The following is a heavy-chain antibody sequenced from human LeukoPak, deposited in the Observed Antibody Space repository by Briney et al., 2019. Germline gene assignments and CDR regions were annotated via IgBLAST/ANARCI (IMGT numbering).Heavy chain of an antibody. J-gene: IGHJ1*01. CDR3: ARDDYGDYQGFQL. V-gene: IGHV3-9*01. CDR2: ISWNSGSI. CDR1: GFTFDDYA. D-gene: IGHD4-17*01. Sequence: PGGSLRLSCAASGFTFDDYAMHWVRQAPGKGLEWVSGISWNSGSIGYADSVKGRFTVSRDNAKNSLYLQMNSLTAEDTAVYFCARDDYGDYQGFQLWGQGTLVTVSS.